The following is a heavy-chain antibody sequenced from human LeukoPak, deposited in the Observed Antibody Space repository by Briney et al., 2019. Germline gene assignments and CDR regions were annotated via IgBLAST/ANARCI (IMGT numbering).Heavy chain of an antibody. V-gene: IGHV1-8*03. CDR3: ARRNYYGPPRYYYYYYMDV. CDR2: MNPNSGNT. CDR1: GYTFTSYD. D-gene: IGHD3-10*01. J-gene: IGHJ6*03. Sequence: GASVKVSCKASGYTFTSYDINWVRQATGQGLEWMGWMNPNSGNTGYAQKFQGRVTITRNTSIITDYMELSSLRSEDTAVYYCARRNYYGPPRYYYYYYMDVWGKGTTVTVSS.